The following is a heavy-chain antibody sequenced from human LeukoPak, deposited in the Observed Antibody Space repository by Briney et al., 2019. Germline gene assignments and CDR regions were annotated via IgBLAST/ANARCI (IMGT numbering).Heavy chain of an antibody. Sequence: ASVKVSCKASGYTFTSYGISWVRQAPGQGLEWMGWISAYNGNTNYAQKLQGRVTMTTDTSTSTAYMELRSLRSDDTAVYYCARILRLRYFDWLLIPEDWFDPWGQGTLVTVSS. D-gene: IGHD3-9*01. V-gene: IGHV1-18*01. J-gene: IGHJ5*02. CDR1: GYTFTSYG. CDR2: ISAYNGNT. CDR3: ARILRLRYFDWLLIPEDWFDP.